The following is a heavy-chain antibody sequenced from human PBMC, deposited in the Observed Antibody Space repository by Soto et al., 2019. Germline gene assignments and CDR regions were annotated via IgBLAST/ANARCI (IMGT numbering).Heavy chain of an antibody. D-gene: IGHD2-2*01. CDR3: AGWYCSSTRCRLHYCGMDV. Sequence: SVKVSCKASGYTFTSYAMHWVRQAPGQRLEWIGWINAGNGNTKYSQKFQGRVTITKDTSASTAYMELSSLRSEDTAVYYCAGWYCSSTRCRLHYCGMDVWGQGTPVTVSS. V-gene: IGHV1-3*01. CDR1: GYTFTSYA. J-gene: IGHJ6*02. CDR2: INAGNGNT.